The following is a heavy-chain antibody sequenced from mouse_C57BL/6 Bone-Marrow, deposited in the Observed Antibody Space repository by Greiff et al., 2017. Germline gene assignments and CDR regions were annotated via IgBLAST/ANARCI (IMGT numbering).Heavy chain of an antibody. Sequence: EVKLMESGGGLVKPGGSLKLSCAASGFTFSDYGMHWVRQAPEKGLEWVAYISSGGSTIYYTDTVKGRFTISRDNTKNSLFLQMTSLRSEDTAMYYCARSLLLDAMDYWGQGTSVTVSS. J-gene: IGHJ4*01. D-gene: IGHD1-1*01. CDR1: GFTFSDYG. V-gene: IGHV5-17*01. CDR3: ARSLLLDAMDY. CDR2: ISSGGSTI.